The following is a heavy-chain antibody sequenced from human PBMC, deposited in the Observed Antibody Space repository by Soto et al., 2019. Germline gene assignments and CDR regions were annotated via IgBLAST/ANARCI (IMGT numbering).Heavy chain of an antibody. Sequence: QVQLVESGGGVVQPGRSLRLSCAASGFTFSSYAMHWVRQAPGKGLEWVAVISYDGSNKYYADSVKGRFTISRDNSKNTLYLQMNSLRAEDTAVYYCASSTRDYYDSSGYYHGYLQHWGQGTLVTVSS. V-gene: IGHV3-30-3*01. J-gene: IGHJ1*01. CDR1: GFTFSSYA. CDR2: ISYDGSNK. D-gene: IGHD3-22*01. CDR3: ASSTRDYYDSSGYYHGYLQH.